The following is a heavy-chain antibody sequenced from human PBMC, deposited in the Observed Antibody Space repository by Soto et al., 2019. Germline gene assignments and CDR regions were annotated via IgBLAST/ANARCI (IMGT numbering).Heavy chain of an antibody. D-gene: IGHD2-15*01. J-gene: IGHJ6*02. V-gene: IGHV1-46*01. CDR3: ARAYTGRLPRRADYYYALDV. CDR1: GYTFTSYY. Sequence: ASVKVSCKASGYTFTSYYMHWVRQAPGQGLEWMGIINPSGGSTSYAQKFQGRVTMTRDTSTSTVYMELSSLRSEDTAVYYCARAYTGRLPRRADYYYALDVWGQGIMVTVSS. CDR2: INPSGGST.